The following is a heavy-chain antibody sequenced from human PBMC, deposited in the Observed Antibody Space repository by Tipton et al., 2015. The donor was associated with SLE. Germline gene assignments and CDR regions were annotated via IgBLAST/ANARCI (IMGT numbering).Heavy chain of an antibody. J-gene: IGHJ2*01. Sequence: TLSLTCTVSGGSISSSYYWGWIRQSPGKGLEWIGSIYYSGSTYSNPSLKSRVTISVDTSKNQFSLKLSSVTAADTAVYYCARDRRLIAAPSFWWYFDLWGRGTLVTVSS. CDR3: ARDRRLIAAPSFWWYFDL. D-gene: IGHD6-13*01. V-gene: IGHV4-39*07. CDR1: GGSISSSYY. CDR2: IYYSGST.